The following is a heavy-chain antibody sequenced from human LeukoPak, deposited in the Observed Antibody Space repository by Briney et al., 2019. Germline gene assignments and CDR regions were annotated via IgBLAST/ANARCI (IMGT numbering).Heavy chain of an antibody. V-gene: IGHV3-23*01. Sequence: GGSLRLSCAASGFTFSSYAMSWVRQAPGKGLEWVSAISGSGGSTYYADSVKGRFTISRDNSKNTLYLQMNSLRAEDTAVYYCAKQGEWQLGPRGYFDYWGQGTLVTVSS. D-gene: IGHD3-16*01. J-gene: IGHJ4*02. CDR2: ISGSGGST. CDR1: GFTFSSYA. CDR3: AKQGEWQLGPRGYFDY.